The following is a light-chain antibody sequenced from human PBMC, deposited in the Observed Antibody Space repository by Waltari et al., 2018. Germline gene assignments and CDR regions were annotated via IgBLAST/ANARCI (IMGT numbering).Light chain of an antibody. J-gene: IGLJ3*02. Sequence: QLVLTQSPSASASLGASVRLTCTLSSGHSSNLIAWHQQQPEKGPRYLLKVNSAGSHSKGAASPDRFSGSSSGAERYLTISSLQSEDEADYYCQTGGHGTWVFGGGTKLTVL. CDR1: SGHSSNL. CDR2: VNSAGSH. CDR3: QTGGHGTWV. V-gene: IGLV4-69*01.